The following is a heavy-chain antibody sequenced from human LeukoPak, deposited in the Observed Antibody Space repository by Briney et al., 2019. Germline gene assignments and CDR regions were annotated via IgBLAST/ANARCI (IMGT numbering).Heavy chain of an antibody. D-gene: IGHD3-22*01. CDR2: ISSYNGNT. Sequence: ASVKVSCKASGYTFTSYGISWVRPAPGQGLEWMGWISSYNGNTNYAQKLQGRVTMSTDTSTGTAYMELRSLRSDDTAVYYCATVVNADSSGYSYWGQGTLVTVSS. J-gene: IGHJ4*02. V-gene: IGHV1-18*01. CDR3: ATVVNADSSGYSY. CDR1: GYTFTSYG.